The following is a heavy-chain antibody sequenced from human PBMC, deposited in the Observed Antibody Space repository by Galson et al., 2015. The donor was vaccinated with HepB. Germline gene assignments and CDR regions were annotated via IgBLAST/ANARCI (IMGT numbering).Heavy chain of an antibody. CDR3: ARSMITFGGVIVSPDY. D-gene: IGHD3-16*02. CDR1: GYTFTSYA. J-gene: IGHJ4*02. CDR2: INAGNGNT. Sequence: VSCKASGYTFTSYAMHWVRQAPGQRLEWMGWINAGNGNTKYSQKFQGRVTITRDTSASTAYMELSSLRSEDTAVYYCARSMITFGGVIVSPDYWGQGTLVTVSS. V-gene: IGHV1-3*01.